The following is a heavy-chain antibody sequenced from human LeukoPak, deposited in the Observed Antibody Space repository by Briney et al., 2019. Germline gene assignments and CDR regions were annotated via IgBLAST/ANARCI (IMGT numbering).Heavy chain of an antibody. CDR1: GFIFRSYG. V-gene: IGHV3-30*02. CDR2: IHFDGSNE. Sequence: PGGSLRLSCVASGFIFRSYGIHWVRQAPGKGLEWVTFIHFDGSNEYYADFVKGRFTISRDNSKNTVYLQMNSLRAEDTAVYYWAKNGIMHSKGPAEFDPWGQGTLVSVSS. CDR3: AKNGIMHSKGPAEFDP. D-gene: IGHD3-16*01. J-gene: IGHJ5*02.